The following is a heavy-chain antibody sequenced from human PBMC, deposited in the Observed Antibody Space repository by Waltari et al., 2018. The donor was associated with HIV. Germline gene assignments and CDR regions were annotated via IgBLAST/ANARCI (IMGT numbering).Heavy chain of an antibody. CDR2: INAGNGNT. V-gene: IGHV1-3*01. D-gene: IGHD6-19*01. J-gene: IGHJ4*02. Sequence: QVQLVQSGAEVKKPGASVKVSCKASGYTFTSYAIHWVRQAPGQRLEWMGWINAGNGNTKYSQRFQGRVTITRDTSASTAYMELSSLRSEDTAVYYCARNPPRAGIAVADGDYWGQGTLVTVSS. CDR3: ARNPPRAGIAVADGDY. CDR1: GYTFTSYA.